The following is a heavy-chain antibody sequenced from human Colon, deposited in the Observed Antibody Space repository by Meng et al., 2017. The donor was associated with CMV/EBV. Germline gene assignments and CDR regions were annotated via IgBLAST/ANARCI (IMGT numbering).Heavy chain of an antibody. CDR2: INPNSGGT. CDR3: AKGLHKWNSLFDY. D-gene: IGHD1-7*01. Sequence: QVQLGQAGAEVKKPGASVKVSCKASGYTFTGYYMHWVRQAPGQGLEWMGWINPNSGGTNYAQKFQGRVTMTRDTSISTAYMELSRLRGDDTAVYYCAKGLHKWNSLFDYSGQGTLVTVSS. CDR1: GYTFTGYY. V-gene: IGHV1-2*02. J-gene: IGHJ4*02.